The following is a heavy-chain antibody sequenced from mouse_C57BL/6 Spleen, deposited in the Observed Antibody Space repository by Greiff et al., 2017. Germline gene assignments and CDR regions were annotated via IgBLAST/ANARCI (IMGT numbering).Heavy chain of an antibody. D-gene: IGHD2-1*01. CDR2: IYPGSGST. V-gene: IGHV1-55*01. Sequence: QVQLKQPGAELVKPGASVKMSCKASGYTFTSYWITWVKQRPGQGLEWIGDIYPGSGSTNYNEKFKSKATLTVDTSSSTAYMQLSSLTSEDSAVYYCAREDGNYVGFAYWGQGTLVTVSA. J-gene: IGHJ3*01. CDR1: GYTFTSYW. CDR3: AREDGNYVGFAY.